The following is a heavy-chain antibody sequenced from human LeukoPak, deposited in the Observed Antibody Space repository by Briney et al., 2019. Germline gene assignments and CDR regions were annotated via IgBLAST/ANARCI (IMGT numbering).Heavy chain of an antibody. CDR3: AREGGDYDILTGYYSS. CDR2: INSDGSST. CDR1: GFTFSSYW. J-gene: IGHJ4*02. Sequence: PGGSLRLSCAASGFTFSSYWMHWVRQAPGKGLVWVSRINSDGSSTSYADSVKDRLTISRDNAKNTLYLQMNSLRAEDTAVYYCAREGGDYDILTGYYSSWGQGTLVTVSS. D-gene: IGHD3-9*01. V-gene: IGHV3-74*01.